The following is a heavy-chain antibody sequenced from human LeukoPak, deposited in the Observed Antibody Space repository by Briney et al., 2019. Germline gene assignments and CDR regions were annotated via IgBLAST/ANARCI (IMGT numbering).Heavy chain of an antibody. CDR3: TQHSGTSGGYRFFY. CDR1: GFTFSSYA. Sequence: PGGSLRLSCAASGFTFSSYAMSWVRQAPGKGLEWVSAITGSGDNTYYADSVKGRFTISRDNSKNTLYLQMNSLRAEDTAVYYCTQHSGTSGGYRFFYWGQGTLVTVSS. D-gene: IGHD3-10*01. J-gene: IGHJ4*02. V-gene: IGHV3-23*01. CDR2: ITGSGDNT.